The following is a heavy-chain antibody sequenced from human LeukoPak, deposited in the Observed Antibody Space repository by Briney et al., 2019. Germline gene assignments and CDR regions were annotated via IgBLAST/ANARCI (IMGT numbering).Heavy chain of an antibody. CDR1: GFSVSGYW. CDR2: IKQDGSEK. Sequence: GGSLRLSCAVSGFSVSGYWMTWVRQAPGKGLEWVANIKQDGSEKNYVDSVKGRFTISRDNAENSLFLQMNSLRVEDTAVYYCAREWQGGIAAAGTRIEGDCWGQGTLVAVSS. D-gene: IGHD6-13*01. V-gene: IGHV3-7*01. CDR3: AREWQGGIAAAGTRIEGDC. J-gene: IGHJ4*02.